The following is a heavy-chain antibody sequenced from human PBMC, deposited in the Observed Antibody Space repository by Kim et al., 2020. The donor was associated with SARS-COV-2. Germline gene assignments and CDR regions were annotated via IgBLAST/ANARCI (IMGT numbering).Heavy chain of an antibody. CDR3: ADDARKRFLEWLIFGAF. CDR1: GFTFADYA. Sequence: GGSLRLSCAASGFTFADYAMNWVRQAPGKGLEWVSGISWNSVRIGQADSVKGRSTTSRDNAKNSLYLQMNSLRAEDTAFYYCADDARKRFLEWLIFGAF. D-gene: IGHD3-3*01. CDR2: ISWNSVRI. J-gene: IGHJ3*01. V-gene: IGHV3-9*01.